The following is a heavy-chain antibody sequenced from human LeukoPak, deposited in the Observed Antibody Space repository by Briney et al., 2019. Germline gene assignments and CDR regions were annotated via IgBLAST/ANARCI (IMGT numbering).Heavy chain of an antibody. V-gene: IGHV4-34*01. Sequence: SETLSLTCAVYGGSLSGYFWSWIRQPPGKGLEWIGEINHSGSTSHNPSLKSRVTISVDTSKNQFSLRLSSVTAADTAVYYCARGISPEYYFDYWGQGTLVTVSS. J-gene: IGHJ4*02. CDR3: ARGISPEYYFDY. CDR1: GGSLSGYF. CDR2: INHSGST.